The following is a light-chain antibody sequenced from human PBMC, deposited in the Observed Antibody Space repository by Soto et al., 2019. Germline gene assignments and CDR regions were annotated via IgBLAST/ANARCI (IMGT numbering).Light chain of an antibody. V-gene: IGKV3-11*01. J-gene: IGKJ2*01. CDR1: QSVSVY. CDR3: QHRSSWPPT. CDR2: DAS. Sequence: EIVLTQSPATLSLSPGERATLSCRASQSVSVYLAWYQQKPGQAPRLLIYDASSRAPGIPVRFSGSGSGTDFTLTISSLEPEDFAVYYCQHRSSWPPTFGHGTKLDIK.